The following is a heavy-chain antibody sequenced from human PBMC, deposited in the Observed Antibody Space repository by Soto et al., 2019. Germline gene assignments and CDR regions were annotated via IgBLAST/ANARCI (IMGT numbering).Heavy chain of an antibody. CDR3: AKDRARLRYFDWLHDAFDI. Sequence: EVQLLESGGGLVQPGGSLRLSCAASGFTFSSYAMSWVRQAPGKGLEWVSAISGSGGSTYYADSVKGRFTISRDNSKNTLYLQMNSLRAEDTAVYYCAKDRARLRYFDWLHDAFDIWGQGTMVTVSS. CDR1: GFTFSSYA. V-gene: IGHV3-23*01. CDR2: ISGSGGST. J-gene: IGHJ3*02. D-gene: IGHD3-9*01.